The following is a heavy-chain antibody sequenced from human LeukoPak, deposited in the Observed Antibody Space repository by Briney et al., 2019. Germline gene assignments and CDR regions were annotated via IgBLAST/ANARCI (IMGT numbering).Heavy chain of an antibody. CDR2: IKEDGNEK. J-gene: IGHJ3*02. Sequence: PGGSLRLSCEASGFNSNKYWMSWVRQAPGKGLEWVANIKEDGNEKQYVDSVKGRFSISIDSAQNSVYLQMNSLRVEDTAVYYCARDPYERGGYGAFDIWGQGTLVTVSS. CDR3: ARDPYERGGYGAFDI. D-gene: IGHD3-22*01. V-gene: IGHV3-7*01. CDR1: GFNSNKYW.